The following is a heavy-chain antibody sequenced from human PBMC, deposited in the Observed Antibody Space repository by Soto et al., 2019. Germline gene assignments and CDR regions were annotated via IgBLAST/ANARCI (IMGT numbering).Heavy chain of an antibody. J-gene: IGHJ4*02. CDR3: ARPYDYVWGNYPY. D-gene: IGHD3-16*01. CDR2: IWNDGSNK. Sequence: GGSLRLSCAASGFTFSNYGMHWVRQAPGKGLEWVAVIWNDGSNKFYADSVKGRFTISRDSSKNTLYLQMNSLRAEDTAVYYCARPYDYVWGNYPYWGQGTLVTVSS. CDR1: GFTFSNYG. V-gene: IGHV3-33*01.